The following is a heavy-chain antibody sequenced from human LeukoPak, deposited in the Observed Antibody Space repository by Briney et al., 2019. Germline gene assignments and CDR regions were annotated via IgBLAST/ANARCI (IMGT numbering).Heavy chain of an antibody. J-gene: IGHJ6*02. V-gene: IGHV3-21*01. CDR2: ISSSSSYI. CDR3: ARDGHLSRGVIAYYYYGMDV. CDR1: GFTFSSYS. Sequence: AGGSLRLSCAASGFTFSSYSMNWVRQAPGKGLEWVSSISSSSSYIYYADSVKGRFTISRDNAKNSLYLQMNSLRAEDTAVYYCARDGHLSRGVIAYYYYGMDVWGQGTTVTVSS. D-gene: IGHD3-16*02.